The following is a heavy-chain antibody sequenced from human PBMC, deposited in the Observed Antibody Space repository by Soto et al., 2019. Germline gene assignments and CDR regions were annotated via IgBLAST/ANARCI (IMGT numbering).Heavy chain of an antibody. CDR3: ARDRDSSDYYYGMDV. J-gene: IGHJ6*02. D-gene: IGHD3-22*01. CDR1: GGAFSSYA. V-gene: IGHV1-69*13. CDR2: IIPIFGTA. Sequence: SVKGSCKASGGAFSSYAISWVRQAPGQGLEWMGGIIPIFGTANYAQKFQGRVTITADESTSTAYMELSSLRSEDTAVYYCARDRDSSDYYYGMDVWGQGTTVTVSS.